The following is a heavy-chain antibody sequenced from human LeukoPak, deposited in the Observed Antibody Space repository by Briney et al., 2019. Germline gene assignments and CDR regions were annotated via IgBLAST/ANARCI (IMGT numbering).Heavy chain of an antibody. CDR1: GGSISSGGYY. CDR3: ARASVAEPYYFDY. Sequence: SQTLSLTCTVSGGSISSGGYYWSWIRQHPGKGLEWIGYIYYSGSTYYNPSLKSRDTISVDTSKNQFSLKLSSVTAADTAVYYCARASVAEPYYFDYWGQGTLVTVSS. CDR2: IYYSGST. D-gene: IGHD6-19*01. V-gene: IGHV4-31*03. J-gene: IGHJ4*02.